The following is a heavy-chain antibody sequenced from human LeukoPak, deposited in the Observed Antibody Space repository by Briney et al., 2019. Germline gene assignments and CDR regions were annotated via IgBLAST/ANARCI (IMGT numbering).Heavy chain of an antibody. D-gene: IGHD3-22*01. CDR2: IYYSGST. CDR3: AMVSSGFGYFDY. CDR1: GGSTSSGGYY. V-gene: IGHV4-31*03. J-gene: IGHJ4*02. Sequence: SETLSLTCTVSGGSTSSGGYYWSWIRQHPGKGLEWIGYIYYSGSTYYNPSLKGRVTISVETSKNQFSLKLSSVTAADTAVYYCAMVSSGFGYFDYWGQGTLVTVSS.